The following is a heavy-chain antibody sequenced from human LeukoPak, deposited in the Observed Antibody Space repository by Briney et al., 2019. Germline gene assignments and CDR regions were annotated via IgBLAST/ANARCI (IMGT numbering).Heavy chain of an antibody. J-gene: IGHJ4*02. V-gene: IGHV5-51*01. D-gene: IGHD4-17*01. CDR1: GYSFTSYW. Sequence: GESLKTSCKGSGYSFTSYWIGWVRQMPGKGLEWMGIIYPGDSDTRYSPSFQGQVTISADKSISTAYLQWSSLKASDTAMYYCARLPMTTVTTRHFDFWGQGTLVTVSS. CDR3: ARLPMTTVTTRHFDF. CDR2: IYPGDSDT.